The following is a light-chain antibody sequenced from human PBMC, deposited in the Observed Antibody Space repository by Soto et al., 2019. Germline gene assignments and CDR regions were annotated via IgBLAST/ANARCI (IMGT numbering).Light chain of an antibody. V-gene: IGKV1-17*03. CDR1: QGISNY. CDR2: AAS. J-gene: IGKJ1*01. CDR3: LQHNSYPLT. Sequence: DIQMTQSASAMSASVEDRTTITCRTRQGISNYLVWFHQNPGKVPKRLIYAASNLQSGVPSRFSGSGSGTEFSLTISSLQPEDFATYYCLQHNSYPLTCGQGNKV.